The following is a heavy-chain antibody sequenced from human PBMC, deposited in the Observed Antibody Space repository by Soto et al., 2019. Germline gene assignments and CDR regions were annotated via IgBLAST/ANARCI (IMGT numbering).Heavy chain of an antibody. Sequence: WASVKVSCKASGYTFSDFDINWLRQASGQGPEWMGWMNAKSGDTFFAQRFQGKFNMTWDTSLSTAYMEVGSLTSDGTAMYYCARGNPFNYAGFDVWGQGTTVTVS. CDR3: ARGNPFNYAGFDV. J-gene: IGHJ6*02. CDR2: MNAKSGDT. CDR1: GYTFSDFD. D-gene: IGHD3-16*01. V-gene: IGHV1-8*01.